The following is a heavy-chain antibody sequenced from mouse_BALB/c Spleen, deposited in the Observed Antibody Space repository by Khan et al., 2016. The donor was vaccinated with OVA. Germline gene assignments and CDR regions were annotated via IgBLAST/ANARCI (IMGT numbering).Heavy chain of an antibody. J-gene: IGHJ2*01. CDR3: ARGNYYGYYFNY. V-gene: IGHV3-2*02. Sequence: EVQLQESGPGLVKPSQSLSLTCTVTGYSITSGYAWNWIRQFPGNKLEWMGYISYSGVTSYNPSLKSRTSITRDTSKNQFFLQLNSVTTEDTATYYCARGNYYGYYFNYWGQGTTLTVSS. CDR1: GYSITSGYA. D-gene: IGHD1-1*01. CDR2: ISYSGVT.